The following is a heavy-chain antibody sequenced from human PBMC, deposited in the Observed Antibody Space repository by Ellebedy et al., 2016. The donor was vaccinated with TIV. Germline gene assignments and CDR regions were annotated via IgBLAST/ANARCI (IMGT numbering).Heavy chain of an antibody. J-gene: IGHJ1*01. Sequence: GESLKISCAVSGFAASDNHMHWVRQAPGKGLEWVGLSRNRANSYTTEYAASVRGRFTTSRDDSRNSLYLQMNSLKPEDTAIYYCVRGLADWGQGSLVTVSS. CDR3: VRGLAD. CDR1: GFAASDNH. V-gene: IGHV3-72*01. CDR2: SRNRANSYTT.